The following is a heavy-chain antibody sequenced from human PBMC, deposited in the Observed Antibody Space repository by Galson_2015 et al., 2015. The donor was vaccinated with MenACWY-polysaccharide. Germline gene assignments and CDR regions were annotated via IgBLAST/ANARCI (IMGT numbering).Heavy chain of an antibody. CDR1: GLTFRSSG. Sequence: SLRLSCAASGLTFRSSGMHWVRQAPGRGLEWVAVIWYDGSEYYYGDSVEGRFTISRDNSKNMAYLQMNSLRAEDTALYYCARLQSKYLDVWGKGTTVTVSS. J-gene: IGHJ6*04. CDR3: ARLQSKYLDV. D-gene: IGHD4-11*01. CDR2: IWYDGSEY. V-gene: IGHV3-33*01.